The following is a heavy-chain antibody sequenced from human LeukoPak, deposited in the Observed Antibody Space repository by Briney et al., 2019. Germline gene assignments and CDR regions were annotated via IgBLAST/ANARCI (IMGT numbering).Heavy chain of an antibody. V-gene: IGHV1-69*06. CDR3: ARWTYYYDSVDY. CDR2: IIPIFGTA. J-gene: IGHJ4*02. CDR1: GGTFSSYA. Sequence: VASVKVSCKASGGTFSSYAISWVRQAPGQGLEWMGRIIPIFGTANYAQKFQDRVTITADKSTSTAYMELSSLRSEDTAVYYCARWTYYYDSVDYWGQGTLVTVSS. D-gene: IGHD3-22*01.